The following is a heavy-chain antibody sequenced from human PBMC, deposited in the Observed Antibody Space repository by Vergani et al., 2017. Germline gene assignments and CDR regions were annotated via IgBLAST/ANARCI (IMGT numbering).Heavy chain of an antibody. CDR3: ARVHDYGGIDD. V-gene: IGHV3-21*01. CDR2: ISSSSSYI. CDR1: GFTFSSYS. Sequence: EVQLVESGGGLVKPGGSLRLSCAASGFTFSSYSMNWVRQAPGKGLEWVSSISSSSSYIYYADSVKGRFTISRDNAKNSLYLQMNSLRAEDTAVYYCARVHDYGGIDDWGQGTLVTVSS. J-gene: IGHJ4*02. D-gene: IGHD4-23*01.